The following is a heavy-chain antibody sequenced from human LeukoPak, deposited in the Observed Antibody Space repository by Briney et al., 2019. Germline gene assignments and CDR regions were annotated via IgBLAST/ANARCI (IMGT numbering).Heavy chain of an antibody. CDR2: INHSGST. V-gene: IGHV4-34*01. J-gene: IGHJ4*02. CDR3: ARGPRLYYYDSSGYYYY. D-gene: IGHD3-22*01. Sequence: SETLSLTCAVYGGSFSGYYWSWIRQPPGKGLEWIGEINHSGSTNYNPSLKSRVTISVGTSKNQFSLKLSSVTAADTAVYFCARGPRLYYYDSSGYYYYWGQGTLVTVSS. CDR1: GGSFSGYY.